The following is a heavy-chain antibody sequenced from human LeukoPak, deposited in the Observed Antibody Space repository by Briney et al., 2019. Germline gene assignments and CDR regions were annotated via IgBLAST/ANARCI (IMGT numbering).Heavy chain of an antibody. Sequence: PSQTLSLTCTVSGGSISSGSYYWSWLRQPAGKGLEWIGRIYTSGSTNYNPSLKSRVTISVDTSKNQFSLKLSSVTAADTAVYYCARGPVSRVNWFDPWGQGTLVTVSS. CDR2: IYTSGST. J-gene: IGHJ5*02. CDR3: ARGPVSRVNWFDP. CDR1: GGSISSGSYY. V-gene: IGHV4-61*02.